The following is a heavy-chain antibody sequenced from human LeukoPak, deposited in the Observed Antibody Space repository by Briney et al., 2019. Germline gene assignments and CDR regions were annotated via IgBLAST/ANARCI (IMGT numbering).Heavy chain of an antibody. CDR2: ISYSGGT. Sequence: SEALPLTCTVSVGSIRHHYLSWLRQPPGKGLEWIGYISYSGGTNYNPSFKSRVTISVDTPKSQFSLKLTSVTAADTAVYYCARLKDLWFDPWGQGTLVTVSS. J-gene: IGHJ5*02. CDR3: ARLKDLWFDP. CDR1: VGSIRHHY. V-gene: IGHV4-59*11. D-gene: IGHD2-15*01.